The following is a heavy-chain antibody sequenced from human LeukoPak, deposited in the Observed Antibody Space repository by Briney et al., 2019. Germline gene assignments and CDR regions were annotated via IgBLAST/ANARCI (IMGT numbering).Heavy chain of an antibody. CDR1: GDSISSGSYY. D-gene: IGHD3-22*01. Sequence: SQILSLTCTVSGDSISSGSYYWSWIRQPAGKGLEWIGRIYSSGRINYNLSLKSRVTISVDTSKNQFSLKLSSVTAADTAVYYCARQTYYYDSSGYYYYYYMDVWGKGTTVTISS. J-gene: IGHJ6*03. V-gene: IGHV4-61*02. CDR2: IYSSGRI. CDR3: ARQTYYYDSSGYYYYYYMDV.